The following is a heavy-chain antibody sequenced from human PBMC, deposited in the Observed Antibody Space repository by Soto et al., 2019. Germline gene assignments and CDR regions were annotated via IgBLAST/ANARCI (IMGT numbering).Heavy chain of an antibody. CDR2: VYYSGTT. V-gene: IGHV4-61*01. CDR1: GGSVSNKTYY. Sequence: QVQLQESGPGLLKPSETLSLTCSVSGGSVSNKTYYWSWIRLPQGKRLEWIGYVYYSGTTNYNPSLKSRVTISVDLSKNQFSLRLSSVTTADTALYYCARTTAVPNTLRSRYFFDYWGQGTLVTVSS. J-gene: IGHJ4*02. CDR3: ARTTAVPNTLRSRYFFDY. D-gene: IGHD4-17*01.